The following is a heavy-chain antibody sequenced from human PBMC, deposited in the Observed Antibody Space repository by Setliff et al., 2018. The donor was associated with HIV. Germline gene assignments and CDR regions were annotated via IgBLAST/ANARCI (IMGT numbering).Heavy chain of an antibody. Sequence: ASVKVSCKISGYTLTELSIHWVRQAPGKGLEWMANFDPEDGETFYAQKFQGRLTITEDTSTDTAYMELSSLRSDDTAVYYCARDHGMWDYGGNFLLREYFHHWGQGTLVTVSS. D-gene: IGHD4-17*01. CDR3: ARDHGMWDYGGNFLLREYFHH. V-gene: IGHV1-24*01. CDR2: FDPEDGET. J-gene: IGHJ1*01. CDR1: GYTLTELS.